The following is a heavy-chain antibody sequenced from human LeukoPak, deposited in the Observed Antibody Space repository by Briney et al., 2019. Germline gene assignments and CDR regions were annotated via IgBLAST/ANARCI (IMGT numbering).Heavy chain of an antibody. CDR2: IRYDGSSK. CDR1: GFTFSSYG. J-gene: IGHJ5*02. Sequence: GGSPRLSCAASGFTFSSYGMHWVRQAPGKGLEWVAFIRYDGSSKYYADSVKGRFTISRDNSKNTLYLQMNSLRAEDTAVYYCARDSGSLYCSSTSCYSGNWFDPWGQGTLVTVSS. V-gene: IGHV3-30*02. CDR3: ARDSGSLYCSSTSCYSGNWFDP. D-gene: IGHD2-2*01.